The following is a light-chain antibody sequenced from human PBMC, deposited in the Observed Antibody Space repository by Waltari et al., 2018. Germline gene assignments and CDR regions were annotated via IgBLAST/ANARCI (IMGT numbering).Light chain of an antibody. J-gene: IGKJ4*01. V-gene: IGKV3-20*01. CDR3: HQYGSSPPLT. CDR2: GAS. CDR1: QSVSSTY. Sequence: EIVLTQSPGTLSLSPGERVTLSCRASQSVSSTYLAWYQQKPGQAPRLLIYGASSRATGIPDRFSGSGSGTDFTLTISRLEPEYFAVYYCHQYGSSPPLTFGGGTKVEIK.